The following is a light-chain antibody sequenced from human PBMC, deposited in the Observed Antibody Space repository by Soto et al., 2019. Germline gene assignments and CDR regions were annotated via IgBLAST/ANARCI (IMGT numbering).Light chain of an antibody. J-gene: IGLJ3*02. CDR3: AAWGDSLNTWV. CDR1: SSNIGSNA. Sequence: QPVLTQPPSASGTPGQRVTISCSGSSSNIGSNAVSWYQHFPGTAPKVLIYSDDQRPSGVPDRFSGSKSGTSASLAISGLLAEDEGDYFCAAWGDSLNTWVFGGGTKLTVL. V-gene: IGLV1-44*01. CDR2: SDD.